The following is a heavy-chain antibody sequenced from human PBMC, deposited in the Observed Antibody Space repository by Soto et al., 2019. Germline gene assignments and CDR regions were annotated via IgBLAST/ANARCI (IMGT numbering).Heavy chain of an antibody. CDR3: AKDRGYSYGYDAFDI. J-gene: IGHJ3*02. V-gene: IGHV3-23*01. CDR2: ISGSGITT. Sequence: EVQLLESGGGLVQPGGSLRLSCAASGFTFSSYAMTWVRQAPGKGLEWVSAISGSGITTYYADSVKGRFTISRDNSKKTLYLQMNSLRAEDTAVYYCAKDRGYSYGYDAFDIWGQGTMVTVSS. CDR1: GFTFSSYA. D-gene: IGHD5-18*01.